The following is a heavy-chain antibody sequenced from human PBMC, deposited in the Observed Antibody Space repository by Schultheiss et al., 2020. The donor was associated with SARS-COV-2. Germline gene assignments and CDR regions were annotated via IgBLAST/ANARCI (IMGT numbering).Heavy chain of an antibody. CDR1: GGSISSYY. CDR3: ARDGFDEYSSSSGMDV. J-gene: IGHJ6*02. CDR2: IYYSGST. Sequence: SETLSLTCTVSGGSISSYYWSWIRQPPGKGLEWIGYIYYSGSTNYNPSLKSRVTMSLDTSKNQFSLKLSSVTAADTAVYYCARDGFDEYSSSSGMDVWGQGTTVTVSS. D-gene: IGHD6-6*01. V-gene: IGHV4-59*12.